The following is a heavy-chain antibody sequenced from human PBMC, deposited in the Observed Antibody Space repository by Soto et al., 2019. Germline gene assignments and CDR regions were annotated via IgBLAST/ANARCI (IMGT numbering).Heavy chain of an antibody. J-gene: IGHJ4*02. CDR2: INPSGGST. CDR3: DRDSGYDLGAY. CDR1: GYTFTSYY. Sequence: DSVKVSCKASGYTFTSYYMHWVRQAPGQGLEWMGIINPSGGSTSYAQKFQGRVTMTRDTSTSTVYMELSSLRSEDTAVYYCDRDSGYDLGAYWGQRTLVPVSS. V-gene: IGHV1-46*03. D-gene: IGHD5-12*01.